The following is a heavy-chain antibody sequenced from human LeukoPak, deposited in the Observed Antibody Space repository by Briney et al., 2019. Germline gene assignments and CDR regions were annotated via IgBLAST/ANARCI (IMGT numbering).Heavy chain of an antibody. J-gene: IGHJ4*02. V-gene: IGHV4-39*07. D-gene: IGHD6-13*01. CDR2: ISYGGSS. CDR1: GGPISSSSYY. Sequence: SETLSLTCTVSGGPISSSSYYWGWIRQPPGKGLEWIGSISYGGSSYYNPSPKSRVTMSVDTSKNQFSLKLSSVTAADTALYYCARVGSSWTRDYYFDYWGQGTLVTVSS. CDR3: ARVGSSWTRDYYFDY.